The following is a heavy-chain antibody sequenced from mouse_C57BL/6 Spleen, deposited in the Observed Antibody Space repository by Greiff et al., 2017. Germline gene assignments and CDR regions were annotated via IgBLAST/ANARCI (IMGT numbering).Heavy chain of an antibody. V-gene: IGHV1-39*01. Sequence: SGPELVKPGASVKISCKASGYSFTDYNMNWVKQSNGKSLEWIGVINPNYGTPSYNQKFKGKATLTVDQSSSTAYMQLNSLTSEDSAVYYCARGSDYYGSSRGYFDVGGTGTTVTVSS. CDR3: ARGSDYYGSSRGYFDV. CDR2: INPNYGTP. D-gene: IGHD1-1*01. CDR1: GYSFTDYN. J-gene: IGHJ1*03.